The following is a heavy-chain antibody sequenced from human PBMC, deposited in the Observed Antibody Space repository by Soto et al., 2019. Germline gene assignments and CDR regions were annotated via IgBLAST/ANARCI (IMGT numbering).Heavy chain of an antibody. D-gene: IGHD2-8*02. J-gene: IGHJ4*02. CDR2: IYYSGST. Sequence: QLQLQESGPGLVKPSQTLSLACTVSGGSFSSGGYYWSWIRQLPGKGLEWIGYIYYSGSTYYNLSLKSQFTISLDTSKNQFALKLSSVTAADTAVYYCARATSFSGHHGYWGQGTLVTVSS. CDR3: ARATSFSGHHGY. CDR1: GGSFSSGGYY. V-gene: IGHV4-31*01.